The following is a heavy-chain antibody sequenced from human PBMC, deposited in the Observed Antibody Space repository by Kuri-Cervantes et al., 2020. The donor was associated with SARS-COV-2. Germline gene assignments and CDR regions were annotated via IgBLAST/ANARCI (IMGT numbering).Heavy chain of an antibody. CDR2: ISAYNGNT. Sequence: ASVKVSCKASGYTFTSYGISWVRQAPGQGLEWMGWISAYNGNTNYAQKLQGRVTMTTDTSTSTAYMELRSLRSDDTAVYYCAREVAAPRTSGYYGMDVWGQGTTVTVSS. CDR3: AREVAAPRTSGYYGMDV. V-gene: IGHV1-18*01. J-gene: IGHJ6*02. CDR1: GYTFTSYG. D-gene: IGHD6-6*01.